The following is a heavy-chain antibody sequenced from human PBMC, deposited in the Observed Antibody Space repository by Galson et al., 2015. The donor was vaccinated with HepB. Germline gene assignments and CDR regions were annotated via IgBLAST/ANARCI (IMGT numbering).Heavy chain of an antibody. CDR3: ASSSTVTTTHYYYYGMDV. V-gene: IGHV5-51*03. CDR1: GYSFTSYW. D-gene: IGHD4-17*01. Sequence: QSGAEVKKPGESLKISCKGSGYSFTSYWIGWVRQMPGKGLEWMGIIYPGDSDTRYSPSFQGQVTISADKSISTAYQQWSSLKASDTAMYYCASSSTVTTTHYYYYGMDVWGQGTTVPVSS. CDR2: IYPGDSDT. J-gene: IGHJ6*02.